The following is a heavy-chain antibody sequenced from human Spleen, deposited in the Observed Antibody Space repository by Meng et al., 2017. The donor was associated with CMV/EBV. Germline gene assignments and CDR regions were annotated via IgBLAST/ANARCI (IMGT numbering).Heavy chain of an antibody. CDR1: ESLLSTYG. V-gene: IGHV3-33*06. Sequence: ESLLSTYGMHWVRQAPGKGLEWVAVIWSDGSSKYYGDSVKGRFTISRDNSKNTLYLQMNSLRVEDTAVYYCAKDQCSTTRCYSPLDYWGQGTLVTSPQ. CDR3: AKDQCSTTRCYSPLDY. J-gene: IGHJ4*02. D-gene: IGHD2-2*01. CDR2: IWSDGSSK.